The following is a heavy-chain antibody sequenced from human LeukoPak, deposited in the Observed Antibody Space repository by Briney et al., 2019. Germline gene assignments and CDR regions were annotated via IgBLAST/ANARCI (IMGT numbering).Heavy chain of an antibody. CDR3: AHRTEGSSFFAY. D-gene: IGHD6-6*01. V-gene: IGHV2-5*02. J-gene: IGHJ4*02. Sequence: GPTLVKPTQTLTLTCTFSGFSLSTSGLGVGWIRQPPGKALEWLALIYWDDDKRYSPSLKSRLTITKDTSKNQVVLTVTNMDPVDTATYFCAHRTEGSSFFAYWGQGTLVTVSS. CDR2: IYWDDDK. CDR1: GFSLSTSGLG.